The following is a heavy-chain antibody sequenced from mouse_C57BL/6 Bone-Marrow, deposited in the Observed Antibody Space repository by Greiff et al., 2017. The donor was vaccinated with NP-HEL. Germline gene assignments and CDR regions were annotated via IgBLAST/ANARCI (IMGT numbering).Heavy chain of an antibody. CDR1: GYTFTDYY. Sequence: VQLQQSGPELVKPGASVKISCKASGYTFTDYYMNWVKQSHGKSLEWIGDINPNNGGTSYNQKFKGKATLTVDKSSSTAYMELRSLTSEDSAVYYCARGGHYYGSSYYAMDYWGQGTSVTVSS. CDR3: ARGGHYYGSSYYAMDY. D-gene: IGHD1-1*01. J-gene: IGHJ4*01. V-gene: IGHV1-26*01. CDR2: INPNNGGT.